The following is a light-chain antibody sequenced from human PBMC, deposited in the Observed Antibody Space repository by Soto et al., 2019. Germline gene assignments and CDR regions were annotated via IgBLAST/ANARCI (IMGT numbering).Light chain of an antibody. CDR1: SSDVGGYNY. J-gene: IGLJ1*01. Sequence: QSALTQPASVSGSPGQSITISCTGTSSDVGGYNYVSWCQHHPGKAPKLMIYDVTTRPSGVSNRFSGAKSGNTASLTISGLQAEDEADYYCSSYTSSSTLVFGTGTKVTVL. V-gene: IGLV2-14*03. CDR2: DVT. CDR3: SSYTSSSTLV.